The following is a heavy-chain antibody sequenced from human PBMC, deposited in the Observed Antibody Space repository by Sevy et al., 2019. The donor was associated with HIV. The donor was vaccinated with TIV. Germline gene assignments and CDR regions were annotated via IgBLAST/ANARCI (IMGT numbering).Heavy chain of an antibody. CDR1: GGTFSSYA. CDR3: ARVQVAVAGTGWFDP. Sequence: ASVKVSCKASGGTFSSYAISWVRQAPGQGLEWMGGIIPIFGTANYAQKFQGRVTITADESTSTAYMELSSLRSEDTAVYYCARVQVAVAGTGWFDPWGQGTLVTVSS. J-gene: IGHJ5*02. V-gene: IGHV1-69*13. D-gene: IGHD6-19*01. CDR2: IIPIFGTA.